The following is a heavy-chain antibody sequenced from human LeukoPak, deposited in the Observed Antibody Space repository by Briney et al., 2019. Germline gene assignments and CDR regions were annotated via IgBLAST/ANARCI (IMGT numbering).Heavy chain of an antibody. CDR2: INHSGST. V-gene: IGHV4-38-2*02. Sequence: SETLSLTCTVSGYSISSGYYWGWIRQPPGKGLEWIGEINHSGSTNYNPSLKSRVTISVDTSKNQFSLKLSSVTAADTAVYYCAHSGWGAETSKLFDYWGQGTLVTVSS. D-gene: IGHD3-10*01. J-gene: IGHJ4*02. CDR1: GYSISSGYY. CDR3: AHSGWGAETSKLFDY.